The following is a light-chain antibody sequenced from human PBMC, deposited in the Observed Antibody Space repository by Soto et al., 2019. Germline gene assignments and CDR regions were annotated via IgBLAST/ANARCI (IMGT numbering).Light chain of an antibody. CDR1: SSDVGDYDY. J-gene: IGLJ1*01. Sequence: QSVLTQPASVCGSPGQSISISCTGSSSDVGDYDYVAWYQQHPDKAPKLMIFDVSSRPSGVSNRFSGSKSGSTASLTISGLQAEDEADYFCSSYSSSGTLYVFGTGTMLTVL. V-gene: IGLV2-14*03. CDR3: SSYSSSGTLYV. CDR2: DVS.